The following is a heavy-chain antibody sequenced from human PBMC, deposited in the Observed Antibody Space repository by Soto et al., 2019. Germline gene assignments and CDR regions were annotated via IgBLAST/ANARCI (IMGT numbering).Heavy chain of an antibody. J-gene: IGHJ4*02. CDR3: ARGAGYGDYGGY. CDR1: GFSLRGYS. CDR2: ISGSGTTI. D-gene: IGHD4-17*01. V-gene: IGHV3-48*02. Sequence: EVQLVESVGGFVQPGGSLRLSCAASGFSLRGYSMIWVRQAPGKGLEWVSYISGSGTTIYYADSVKGRFTISRDNAKNSVYLQMNSLGDEDTAVYYCARGAGYGDYGGYWGQGTLVTVSS.